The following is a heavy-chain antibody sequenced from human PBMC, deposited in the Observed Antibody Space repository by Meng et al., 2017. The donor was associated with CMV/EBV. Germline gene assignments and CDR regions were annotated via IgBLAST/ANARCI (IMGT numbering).Heavy chain of an antibody. J-gene: IGHJ4*02. V-gene: IGHV3-21*01. CDR2: ISSSSSYI. CDR3: AAYCSSTSCYI. D-gene: IGHD2-2*02. Sequence: GESLKISCAASGFTFSSYSMNWVRQAPGKGLEWVSSISSSSSYIYYADSVKGRFTISRDNAKNSPYLQMNSLRAEDTAVYYCAAYCSSTSCYIWGQGTLVTVSS. CDR1: GFTFSSYS.